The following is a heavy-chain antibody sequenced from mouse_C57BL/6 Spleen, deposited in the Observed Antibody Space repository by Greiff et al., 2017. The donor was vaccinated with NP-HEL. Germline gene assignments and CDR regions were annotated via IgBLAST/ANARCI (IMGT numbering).Heavy chain of an antibody. J-gene: IGHJ2*01. V-gene: IGHV5-4*03. Sequence: EVKLMESGGGLVKPGGSLKLSCAASGFTFSSYAMSWVRQTPETRLEWVATISDGGSYTYYPDNVKCRFTISRDNAKNNLYLQMSHLKSEDTAMYYCARGGGNYFDYWGQGTTLTVSS. CDR2: ISDGGSYT. CDR3: ARGGGNYFDY. CDR1: GFTFSSYA.